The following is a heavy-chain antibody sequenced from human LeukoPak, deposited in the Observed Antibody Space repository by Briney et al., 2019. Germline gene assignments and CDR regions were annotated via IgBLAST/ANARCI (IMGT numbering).Heavy chain of an antibody. CDR2: VNIDGGGT. CDR1: VFTFTNYA. D-gene: IGHD4-11*01. V-gene: IGHV3-23*01. J-gene: IGHJ4*02. Sequence: PGGSLRLSCAASVFTFTNYAMTRVRHAPGKGLEWVSGVNIDGGGTYYADSERGRVTISRDNSKNTLCLHINTPRAASTPLFYFATGISNPDYWGQGTLVTVSS. CDR3: ATGISNPDY.